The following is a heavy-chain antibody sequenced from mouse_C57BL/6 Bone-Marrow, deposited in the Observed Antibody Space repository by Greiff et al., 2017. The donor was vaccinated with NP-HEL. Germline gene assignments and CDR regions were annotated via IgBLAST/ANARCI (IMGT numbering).Heavy chain of an antibody. Sequence: VQLQQPGAELVKPGASVKMSCKASGYTFTSYWITWVKQRPGQGLEWIGDIYPGSGSTNYNETFKSKATLTVDTSSSTAYMQLSSLTSEDSAVYYGARGVTTVVAPYARDYWGQGTSVTVSS. J-gene: IGHJ4*01. CDR1: GYTFTSYW. V-gene: IGHV1-55*01. CDR3: ARGVTTVVAPYARDY. D-gene: IGHD1-1*01. CDR2: IYPGSGST.